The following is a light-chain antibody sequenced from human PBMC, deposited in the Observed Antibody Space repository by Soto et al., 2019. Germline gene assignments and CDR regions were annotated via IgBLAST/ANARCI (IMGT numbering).Light chain of an antibody. Sequence: EIALTQSPGTLSLSPGERATLSCRASKSVSSTSLAWYQQKPGQAPRLLMYGVSSRATGIPDRFSGSGSGTDFTLTINRLEPEDFAVYFCQQYDSSVWTFGQGTKVEIK. CDR1: KSVSSTS. CDR3: QQYDSSVWT. V-gene: IGKV3-20*01. J-gene: IGKJ1*01. CDR2: GVS.